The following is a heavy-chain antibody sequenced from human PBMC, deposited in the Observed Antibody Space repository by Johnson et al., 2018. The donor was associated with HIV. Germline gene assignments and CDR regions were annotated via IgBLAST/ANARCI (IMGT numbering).Heavy chain of an antibody. CDR1: AFTFSSYA. V-gene: IGHV3-30*04. Sequence: QVQLVESGGGVVQPGRSLRLSCAASAFTFSSYAMHWVRQAPGKGLEWVAVISYDASTYYYAYSVNGRFTISRDNSKNTLYLQMNSLRAEDTAVYYCARDREQLVRYAFDIWGQGTMVTVSS. CDR2: ISYDASTY. J-gene: IGHJ3*02. CDR3: ARDREQLVRYAFDI. D-gene: IGHD6-6*01.